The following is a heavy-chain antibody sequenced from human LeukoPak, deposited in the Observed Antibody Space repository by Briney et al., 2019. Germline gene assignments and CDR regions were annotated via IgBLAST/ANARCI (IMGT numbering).Heavy chain of an antibody. CDR1: GFTFSSYG. D-gene: IGHD5-18*01. CDR2: ISYDGSNK. J-gene: IGHJ4*02. CDR3: ARESTAMATFYFDY. V-gene: IGHV3-30*03. Sequence: GGSLRLSCAASGFTFSSYGMHWVRQAPGKGLEWVAVISYDGSNKYYADSVKGRFTISRDNSKNTLYLQMNSLRAEDTAVYYCARESTAMATFYFDYWGQGTLVTVSS.